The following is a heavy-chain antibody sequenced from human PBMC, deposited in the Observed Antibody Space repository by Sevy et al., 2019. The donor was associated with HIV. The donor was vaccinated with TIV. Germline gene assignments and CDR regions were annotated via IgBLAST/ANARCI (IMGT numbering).Heavy chain of an antibody. Sequence: SETLSLTCTVSGGSISSGGYYWSWIRQHPGKGLEWILYIYYSGSTYYNPSLKSRVTMSVDTSKNQFSLRLSSVTAADTAVYYCARTIMAVRYYYDSSGYVFDYWGQGTLVTVSS. J-gene: IGHJ4*02. V-gene: IGHV4-31*03. CDR2: IYYSGST. D-gene: IGHD3-22*01. CDR1: GGSISSGGYY. CDR3: ARTIMAVRYYYDSSGYVFDY.